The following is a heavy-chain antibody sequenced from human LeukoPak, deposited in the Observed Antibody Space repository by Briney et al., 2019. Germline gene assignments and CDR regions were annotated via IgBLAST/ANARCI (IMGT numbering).Heavy chain of an antibody. CDR1: GGSISSYY. D-gene: IGHD2-8*01. Sequence: SETLSLTCTVSGGSISSYYWSWIRQPPGKGLEWIGSIYYSGSTYYNPSLKSRVTISVDTSKNQFSLKLSSVTAADTAVYYCAREWQYQFDYWGQGSLVTVSS. V-gene: IGHV4-59*05. CDR3: AREWQYQFDY. CDR2: IYYSGST. J-gene: IGHJ4*02.